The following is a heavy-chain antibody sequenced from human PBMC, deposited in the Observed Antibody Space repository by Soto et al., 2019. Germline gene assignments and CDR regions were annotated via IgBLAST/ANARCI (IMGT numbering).Heavy chain of an antibody. CDR1: GGTFSSYA. J-gene: IGHJ6*04. Sequence: QVQLVQSGAEVKKPGSSVKVSCKASGGTFSSYAISWVRQAPGQGLEWMGGIIPIFGTANYAQKFQGRVTITADESTSKADIELSSLSSEDTAVYYCARQGGGYDYGLRVAGDYYYYGMDVWGKETTVTVS. D-gene: IGHD5-12*01. V-gene: IGHV1-69*01. CDR2: IIPIFGTA. CDR3: ARQGGGYDYGLRVAGDYYYYGMDV.